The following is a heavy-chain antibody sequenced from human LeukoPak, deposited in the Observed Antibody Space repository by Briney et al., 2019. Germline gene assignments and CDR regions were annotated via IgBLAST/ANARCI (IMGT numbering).Heavy chain of an antibody. CDR2: VNSDGFST. CDR1: GFTFSRYW. CDR3: ISDHTGHDDY. D-gene: IGHD1-1*01. Sequence: PGGSLRLSCAAYGFTFSRYWMHWVRQAPGKGLVWVARVNSDGFSTTYADSVKGRFTISRDNAKNTLSLQMNSLRADDTAVYYCISDHTGHDDYWGQGTLVTVSS. V-gene: IGHV3-74*03. J-gene: IGHJ4*02.